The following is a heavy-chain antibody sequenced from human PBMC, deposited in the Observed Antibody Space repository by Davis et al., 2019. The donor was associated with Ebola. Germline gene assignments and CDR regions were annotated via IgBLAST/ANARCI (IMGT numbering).Heavy chain of an antibody. CDR1: GYTFTGYG. CDR3: ARARGGTEYDAFDI. J-gene: IGHJ3*02. D-gene: IGHD2-8*02. Sequence: ASVKVSCKASGYTFTGYGISWVRQAPGQGLEWMGWINPNSGGTNYAQKFQGRVTMTRDTSISTAYMELSSLRPDDTAVYYCARARGGTEYDAFDIWGQGTMVTVSS. V-gene: IGHV1-2*02. CDR2: INPNSGGT.